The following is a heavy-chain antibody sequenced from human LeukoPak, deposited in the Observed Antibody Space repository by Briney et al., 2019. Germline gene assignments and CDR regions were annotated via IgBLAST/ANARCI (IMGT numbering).Heavy chain of an antibody. D-gene: IGHD3-22*01. Sequence: ASLKVSCKASGYTFTDYYMHWVRLTPGQGVWGWAWINPNSVGTHCAQKFQGRVTMTRDTSISTAYMELSRLRSDDTAMYFCASVRRNYYASSGYYLLFDYWGQGTLVTVSS. CDR1: GYTFTDYY. CDR3: ASVRRNYYASSGYYLLFDY. CDR2: INPNSVGT. V-gene: IGHV1-2*02. J-gene: IGHJ4*02.